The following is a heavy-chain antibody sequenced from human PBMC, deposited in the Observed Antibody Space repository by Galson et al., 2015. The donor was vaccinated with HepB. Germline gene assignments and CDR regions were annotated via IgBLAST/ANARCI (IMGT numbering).Heavy chain of an antibody. CDR3: ARDRGYSSSWYSGWNY. J-gene: IGHJ4*02. CDR2: INPNSGGT. V-gene: IGHV1-2*02. Sequence: SVKVSCKASGYTFTGYYMHWVRQAPGQGLEWMGWINPNSGGTNYAQKFQGRVTMTRDTSISTAYMELSRLRSDDTAVYYCARDRGYSSSWYSGWNYWGQGTLVTVSS. CDR1: GYTFTGYY. D-gene: IGHD6-13*01.